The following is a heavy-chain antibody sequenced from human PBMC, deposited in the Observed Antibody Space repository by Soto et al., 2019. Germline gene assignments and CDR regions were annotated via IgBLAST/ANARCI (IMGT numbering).Heavy chain of an antibody. Sequence: SETLSLTCAVSGYSITTGYYWGCVRRPPGKGLEWIGSVYHSGRTSYNPSLESRVTISVDTSKNQFSLRLSSVTAADTAVYYCARGVNYYDSSGFYPRDYWGQGILVTVYS. CDR3: ARGVNYYDSSGFYPRDY. J-gene: IGHJ4*02. D-gene: IGHD3-22*01. V-gene: IGHV4-38-2*01. CDR1: GYSITTGYY. CDR2: VYHSGRT.